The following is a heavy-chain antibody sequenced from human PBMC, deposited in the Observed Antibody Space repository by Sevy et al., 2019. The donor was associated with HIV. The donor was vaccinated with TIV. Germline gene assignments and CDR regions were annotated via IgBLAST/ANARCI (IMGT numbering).Heavy chain of an antibody. CDR1: GFPFSTYW. CDR2: INQDGSKK. J-gene: IGHJ4*02. D-gene: IGHD3-10*01. V-gene: IGHV3-7*01. Sequence: GGSLRLSCAASGFPFSTYWMTWVRQAPGKGLEWVANINQDGSKKNYVDSMKGRFTNSRDNAKTSLYVQMNSLRAEDTAVYYCARVGIFEGSESHFRFIDYWGQGILVTVSS. CDR3: ARVGIFEGSESHFRFIDY.